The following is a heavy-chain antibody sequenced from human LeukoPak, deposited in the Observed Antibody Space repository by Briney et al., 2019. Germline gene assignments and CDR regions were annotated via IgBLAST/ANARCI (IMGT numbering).Heavy chain of an antibody. CDR2: INSDGSST. J-gene: IGHJ4*02. CDR3: ARERDYGDFDY. CDR1: GLTFSSYW. Sequence: PGGSLRLSCAASGLTFSSYWMHWVRQAPGKGLVWVSRINSDGSSTSYADSVKGRFTISRDNAKNTLYLQMNSLRAEDTAVYYCARERDYGDFDYWGQGTLVTVSS. D-gene: IGHD4-17*01. V-gene: IGHV3-74*01.